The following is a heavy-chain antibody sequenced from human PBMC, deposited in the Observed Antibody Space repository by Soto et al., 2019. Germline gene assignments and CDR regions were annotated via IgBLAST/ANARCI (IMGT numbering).Heavy chain of an antibody. CDR2: INHSGST. CDR3: AREPGRVVAVAFDY. V-gene: IGHV4-34*01. Sequence: QVQLQQWGAGLLKPSETLSLTCAVYGGSFSGYYWSWIRQPPGKGLEWIGEINHSGSTNYNPSLKSRVTISVDTSKNQFSLKLSSVTAADTAVYYCAREPGRVVAVAFDYWGQGTLVTVAS. D-gene: IGHD6-19*01. J-gene: IGHJ4*02. CDR1: GGSFSGYY.